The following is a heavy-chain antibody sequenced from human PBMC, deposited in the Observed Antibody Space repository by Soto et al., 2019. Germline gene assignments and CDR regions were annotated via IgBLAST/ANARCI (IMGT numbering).Heavy chain of an antibody. CDR1: GFTFQNYS. V-gene: IGHV3-30*03. D-gene: IGHD3-10*01. CDR3: ARVESSGAAKYFIDY. Sequence: QVHLVESGGGVVQPGRSLRLSCAASGFTFQNYSMHWVHQAPGKGLEWVAVTSYDGGKNFYADSVKGRFTISRDNSKNTLYLQMNSLRAGDTAIYYCARVESSGAAKYFIDYWGQGTLVTVSS. CDR2: TSYDGGKN. J-gene: IGHJ4*02.